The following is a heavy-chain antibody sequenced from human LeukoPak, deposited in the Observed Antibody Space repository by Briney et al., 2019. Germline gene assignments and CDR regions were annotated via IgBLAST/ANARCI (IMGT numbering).Heavy chain of an antibody. J-gene: IGHJ4*02. CDR2: IYYSGST. CDR1: GGSISSSSYY. V-gene: IGHV4-39*01. Sequence: SETLSLTCTVPGGSISSSSYYWGWIRQPPGKGLEWIGSIYYSGSTYYNPSLKSRVTISVDTSKNQFSLKLSSVTAADTAVYYCASYDFWSAYFDYWGQGTLVTVSS. D-gene: IGHD3-3*01. CDR3: ASYDFWSAYFDY.